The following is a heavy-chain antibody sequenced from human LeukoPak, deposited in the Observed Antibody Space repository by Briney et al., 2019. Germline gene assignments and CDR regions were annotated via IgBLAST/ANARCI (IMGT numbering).Heavy chain of an antibody. CDR2: MNWNGKSI. CDR3: ARWLTTIGWFPANY. CDR1: GFKFDDYG. Sequence: GGSLRLSCAASGFKFDDYGISWVRQGPGKGLEWVSGMNWNGKSIGYADSVQGRFTISRDNAKNLLYLQMNSLRVEDTALYYCARWLTTIGWFPANYWGQGTLVTVSS. J-gene: IGHJ4*02. V-gene: IGHV3-20*04. D-gene: IGHD6-19*01.